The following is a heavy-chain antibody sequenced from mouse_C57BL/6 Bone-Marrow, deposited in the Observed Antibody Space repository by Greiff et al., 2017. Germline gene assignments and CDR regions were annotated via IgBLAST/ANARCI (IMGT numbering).Heavy chain of an antibody. D-gene: IGHD1-1*01. CDR1: GYTFTSYW. CDR3: ARSGYYGSKDYFDY. J-gene: IGHJ2*01. V-gene: IGHV1-64*01. CDR2: IHPNSGST. Sequence: VQLQQPGAELVKPGASVKLSCKASGYTFTSYWMHWVKQRPGQGLEWIGMIHPNSGSTNYNEKFKSKATLTVDKSSSTAYMQLSSLTSEDSAVYYCARSGYYGSKDYFDYWGQGTTLTVSS.